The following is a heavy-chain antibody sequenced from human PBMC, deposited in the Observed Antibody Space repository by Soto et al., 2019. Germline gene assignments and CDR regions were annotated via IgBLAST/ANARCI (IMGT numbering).Heavy chain of an antibody. CDR2: ISSNGGST. CDR3: VKDLYYYDSSGYYDHWYFDL. J-gene: IGHJ2*01. Sequence: PGGSLRLSCSASGFTFSSYAMHWVRQAPGKGLEYVSAISSNGGSTYYADSVRGGFTISRDNSKNTLYLQMSSLRAEDTAVYYCVKDLYYYDSSGYYDHWYFDLWGRGTLVTVSS. V-gene: IGHV3-64D*08. D-gene: IGHD3-22*01. CDR1: GFTFSSYA.